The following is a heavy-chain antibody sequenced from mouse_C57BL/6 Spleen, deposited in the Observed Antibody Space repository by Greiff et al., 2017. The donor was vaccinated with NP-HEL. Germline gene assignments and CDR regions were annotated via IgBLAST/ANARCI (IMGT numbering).Heavy chain of an antibody. J-gene: IGHJ2*01. D-gene: IGHD2-1*01. V-gene: IGHV1-55*01. CDR3: ARCLYGNLYYFDY. CDR1: GYTFTSYW. Sequence: QVQLQQPGAELVKPGASVKMSCKASGYTFTSYWITWVKQRPGQGLEWIGDIYPGSGSTNYNEKFKSKATLTVDSSSSTAYMQLSSLTSEDSAVYYCARCLYGNLYYFDYWGQGTTLTVSS. CDR2: IYPGSGST.